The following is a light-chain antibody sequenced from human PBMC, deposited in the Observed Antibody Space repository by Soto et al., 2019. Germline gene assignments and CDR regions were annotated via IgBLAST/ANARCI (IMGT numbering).Light chain of an antibody. Sequence: EVVMTQSPATLSVSPGERATLSCRASQSVTSNLAWYQQKRGHAPRLLIYGAVTRATGISARFSGSASGTEFTLTITSLQSEDFAVYYCQQYNNWPRTFGQGTRVEIK. CDR3: QQYNNWPRT. CDR2: GAV. CDR1: QSVTSN. J-gene: IGKJ1*01. V-gene: IGKV3-15*01.